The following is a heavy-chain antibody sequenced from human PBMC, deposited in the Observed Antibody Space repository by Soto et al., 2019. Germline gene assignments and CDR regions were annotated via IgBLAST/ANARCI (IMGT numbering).Heavy chain of an antibody. J-gene: IGHJ3*02. CDR3: AREGGAVPAAMDDAFDI. Sequence: QVQLVQSGAEVTKPGASVKVSCKASGYTFTSYYMHWVRQAPGQGLEWMGIINPSGGSTSYAQKFQGRVTMTRDTSTSTVYMELSSLRSEDTAVYYCAREGGAVPAAMDDAFDIWGQGTMVTVSS. D-gene: IGHD2-2*01. CDR2: INPSGGST. CDR1: GYTFTSYY. V-gene: IGHV1-46*03.